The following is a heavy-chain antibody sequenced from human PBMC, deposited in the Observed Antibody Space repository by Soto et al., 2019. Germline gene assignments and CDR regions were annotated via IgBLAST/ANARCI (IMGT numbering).Heavy chain of an antibody. V-gene: IGHV4-59*01. CDR3: ARDNKEACDI. CDR1: AAAITAYF. Sequence: PTETLALTCSVSAAAITAYFLNWIRQAPGKGLEWIGYMYFNESKNYNPSLKSRVMMSLDTSKSLFSLKLNSVTAADTAIYYCARDNKEACDIWGQGTMVT. J-gene: IGHJ3*02. CDR2: MYFNESK.